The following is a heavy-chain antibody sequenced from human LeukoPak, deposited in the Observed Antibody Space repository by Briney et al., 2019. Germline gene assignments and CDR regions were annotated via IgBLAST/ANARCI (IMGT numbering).Heavy chain of an antibody. V-gene: IGHV3-23*01. CDR1: GFTFKSYA. J-gene: IGHJ6*02. CDR3: AFFSSDYLYGMDV. CDR2: ISASGGRT. D-gene: IGHD3-22*01. Sequence: PGGPLRLSCAGSGFTFKSYAMSWVRQAPGKGLEWVSSISASGGRTYYADSVKGRFTISRDNAKNTLYLQMNSLRVEDTAVYYCAFFSSDYLYGMDVWGHGTTVTVSS.